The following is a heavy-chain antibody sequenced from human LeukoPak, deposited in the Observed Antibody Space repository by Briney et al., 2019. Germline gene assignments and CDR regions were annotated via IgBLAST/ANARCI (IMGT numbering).Heavy chain of an antibody. CDR3: ASAYYDILTGYTGYYYMDV. D-gene: IGHD3-9*01. CDR2: ISSSGSTI. CDR1: GFTFSDYY. J-gene: IGHJ6*03. Sequence: GGSLRLSCAASGFTFSDYYMSWIRQAPGKGLEWVSYISSSGSTIYYADSVKGRFTISRDNAKNSLYLQMNSLRAEDTAVYYCASAYYDILTGYTGYYYMDVWGKGTTVTISS. V-gene: IGHV3-11*01.